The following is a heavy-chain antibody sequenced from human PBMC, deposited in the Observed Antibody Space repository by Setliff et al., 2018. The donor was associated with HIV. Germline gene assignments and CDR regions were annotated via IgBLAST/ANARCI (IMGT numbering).Heavy chain of an antibody. CDR3: ARLGIMITFGGVSDDY. Sequence: ASETLSLTCAVSGGSISSSNWWSWVRQPPGKGLEWIGEIYHSGSTNYNPSLKSRATISVDKSKNQFSLKLSSVTAADTAVYYCARLGIMITFGGVSDDYWGQGTLVTVSS. D-gene: IGHD3-16*01. CDR1: GGSISSSNW. CDR2: IYHSGST. V-gene: IGHV4-4*02. J-gene: IGHJ4*02.